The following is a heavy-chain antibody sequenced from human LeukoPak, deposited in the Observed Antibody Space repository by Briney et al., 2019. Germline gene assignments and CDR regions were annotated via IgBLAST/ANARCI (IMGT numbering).Heavy chain of an antibody. J-gene: IGHJ4*02. CDR1: GFTFTSYA. V-gene: IGHV3-7*01. Sequence: GGSLRLSCAASGFTFTSYAMTWVRQAPGKRPEWVGNINQDGSETNYVDSVKGRFSMSRDNAKTSLYLQMNSLRAEDTAVYYCATDRKVGAGVPRFDYWGQGALVTVPS. D-gene: IGHD1-26*01. CDR3: ATDRKVGAGVPRFDY. CDR2: INQDGSET.